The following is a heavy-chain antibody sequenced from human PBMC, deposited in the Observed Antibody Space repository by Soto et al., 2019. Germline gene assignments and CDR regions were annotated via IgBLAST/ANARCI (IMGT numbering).Heavy chain of an antibody. Sequence: XSLKVSCEASGYTFTCYYMHWVRQAPGQGLEWMGWINPNSGGTNYAQKFQGRVTMTRDTSISTAYMELSRLRSDDTAVYYCARVRGYDFWSGYWRTYYYYYGMDAWGQGTTVTVSS. CDR2: INPNSGGT. CDR1: GYTFTCYY. J-gene: IGHJ6*02. D-gene: IGHD3-3*01. V-gene: IGHV1-2*02. CDR3: ARVRGYDFWSGYWRTYYYYYGMDA.